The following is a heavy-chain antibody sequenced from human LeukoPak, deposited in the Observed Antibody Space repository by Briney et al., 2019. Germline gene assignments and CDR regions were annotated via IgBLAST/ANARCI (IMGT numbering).Heavy chain of an antibody. CDR3: AKGSYYDTRGAYFDY. Sequence: PGGTLRLSCAASGFTFSSYAINWVRQAPGKGLEWVSAISGSGGVTYYADSVKGRFTISRDNSKNTLYLQMNSLRAEDTAVYYCAKGSYYDTRGAYFDYWGQGTLVTVSS. V-gene: IGHV3-23*01. CDR1: GFTFSSYA. D-gene: IGHD3-22*01. J-gene: IGHJ4*02. CDR2: ISGSGGVT.